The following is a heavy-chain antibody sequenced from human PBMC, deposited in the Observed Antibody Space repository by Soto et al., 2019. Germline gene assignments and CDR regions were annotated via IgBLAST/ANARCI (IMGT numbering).Heavy chain of an antibody. V-gene: IGHV4-59*01. J-gene: IGHJ4*02. D-gene: IGHD6-6*01. CDR3: ARGPSAARPTYFDY. Sequence: SETLSLTCTVSGGSISSYYWSWIRQPPGKGLEWIGYIYYSGSTNYNPSLKSRVTISVDTSKNQFSLKLSSVTAADTAVYYCARGPSAARPTYFDYWGQGTLVTVSS. CDR1: GGSISSYY. CDR2: IYYSGST.